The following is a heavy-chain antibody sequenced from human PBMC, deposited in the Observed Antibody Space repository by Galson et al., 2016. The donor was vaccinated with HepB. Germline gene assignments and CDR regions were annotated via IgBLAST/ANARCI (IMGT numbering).Heavy chain of an antibody. V-gene: IGHV3-15*01. J-gene: IGHJ3*02. CDR3: LGNLFSHDGLDI. Sequence: SLRLSCAASGFTFSNAWMSWARQAPGKGLEWVGRIKRQTDGGTTDCAAPVKGRFTISRDDSENTLYLQMNSLKNEDTAMYYCLGNLFSHDGLDIWGQGTMVTVSS. CDR2: IKRQTDGGTT. CDR1: GFTFSNAW.